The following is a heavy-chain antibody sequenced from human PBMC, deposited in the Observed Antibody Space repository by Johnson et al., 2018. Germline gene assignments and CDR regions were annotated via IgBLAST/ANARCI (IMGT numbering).Heavy chain of an antibody. D-gene: IGHD2-15*01. J-gene: IGHJ6*03. Sequence: QLVESGGGVVQPGRSLRLSCAASGFTFSSYGMHWVRQAPGKGLEWVAVISYDGSNKYYADSVKGRFTISRDNSKNSLSLQMNSLGVEDTAVYYCARVAPGIVNYYYYYMDVWGKGTTVTVSS. CDR3: ARVAPGIVNYYYYYMDV. CDR1: GFTFSSYG. CDR2: ISYDGSNK. V-gene: IGHV3-30*03.